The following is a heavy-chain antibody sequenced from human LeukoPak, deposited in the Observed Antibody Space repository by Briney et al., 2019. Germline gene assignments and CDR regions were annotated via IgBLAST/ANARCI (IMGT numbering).Heavy chain of an antibody. D-gene: IGHD3-16*01. CDR2: INHSGST. CDR3: ARGFTGSPSTYMDV. Sequence: PSETLSLTCAVYSRSFSGYYWSWIRQPPGKGLEWIGEINHSGSTNYNPSLKSRVTTSVDTSKNQFSLNLDSVTAADTAVYYCARGFTGSPSTYMDVWGKGTTVTVSS. J-gene: IGHJ6*03. V-gene: IGHV4-34*01. CDR1: SRSFSGYY.